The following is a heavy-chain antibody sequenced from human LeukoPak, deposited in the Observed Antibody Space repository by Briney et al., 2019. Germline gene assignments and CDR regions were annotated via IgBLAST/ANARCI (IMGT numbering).Heavy chain of an antibody. CDR1: GGTFSSYA. CDR3: ARRSFHYYDSSGSLALTGQYYYGMDV. D-gene: IGHD3-22*01. Sequence: ASVKVSCKASGGTFSSYAISWVRQAPGQGLEWMGGIIPIFGTANYAQKFQGRVTITADESTSTAYMELSSLRSEDTAVYYCARRSFHYYDSSGSLALTGQYYYGMDVWGQGTTVTVSS. CDR2: IIPIFGTA. J-gene: IGHJ6*02. V-gene: IGHV1-69*13.